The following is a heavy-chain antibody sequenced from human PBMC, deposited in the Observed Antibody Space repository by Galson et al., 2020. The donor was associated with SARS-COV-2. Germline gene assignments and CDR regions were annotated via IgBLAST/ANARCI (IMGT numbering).Heavy chain of an antibody. Sequence: SETLSLTCTVSGGSIINSNYYWAWIRQPPGKGLEWIGSIFHSGSTYYNPSLKSRVTISVDTSKNQFSLKVTSVTAADTAVYICARDGISLAQGVINPLWYYYGMDVWGHGTTVTVSS. V-gene: IGHV4-39*07. J-gene: IGHJ6*02. CDR2: IFHSGST. CDR3: ARDGISLAQGVINPLWYYYGMDV. CDR1: GGSIINSNYY. D-gene: IGHD3-10*01.